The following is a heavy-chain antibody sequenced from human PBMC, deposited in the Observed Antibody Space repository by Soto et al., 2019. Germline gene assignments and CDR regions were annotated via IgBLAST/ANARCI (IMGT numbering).Heavy chain of an antibody. Sequence: PGGSLRLSCAASGFTFSSYSMNWVRQAPGKGLEWVSSISSSSSYIYYADSVKGRFTISRDNAKNSLYLQMNSLRAEDTAVYYCARATVRRVMRSGSQPNYYYYGMDVWGQGTKVTVSS. D-gene: IGHD3-3*01. CDR2: ISSSSSYI. J-gene: IGHJ6*02. V-gene: IGHV3-21*01. CDR1: GFTFSSYS. CDR3: ARATVRRVMRSGSQPNYYYYGMDV.